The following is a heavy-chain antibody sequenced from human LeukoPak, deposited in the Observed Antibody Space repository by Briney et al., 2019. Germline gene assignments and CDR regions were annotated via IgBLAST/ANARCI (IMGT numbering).Heavy chain of an antibody. V-gene: IGHV3-74*01. CDR1: GFTFSRFW. Sequence: PGGSLRLSCAASGFTFSRFWMHWVRQAPGKGLVWVSRINGDGSSTNYADSVKGRFTISRDNSKNTLYLRMNSLRAEDTAVYYCAKDAMDNILTGYYLDDWGQGTPVTVSS. CDR3: AKDAMDNILTGYYLDD. D-gene: IGHD3-9*01. J-gene: IGHJ4*02. CDR2: INGDGSST.